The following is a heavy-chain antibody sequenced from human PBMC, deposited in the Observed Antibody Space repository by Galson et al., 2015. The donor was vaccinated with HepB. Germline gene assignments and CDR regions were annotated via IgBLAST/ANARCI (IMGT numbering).Heavy chain of an antibody. J-gene: IGHJ4*02. D-gene: IGHD6-13*01. V-gene: IGHV3-73*01. Sequence: SLRLSCAGSGFTFSGSAMHWVRQGSGKGQGWVGRIGSKTYNYATAYKASVKGRFTISRDDSKNMAYLHMRSLKTDDTAVYYCVRSGDFSGYSSRWGQGTLSPSPQ. CDR1: GFTFSGSA. CDR2: IGSKTYNYAT. CDR3: VRSGDFSGYSSR.